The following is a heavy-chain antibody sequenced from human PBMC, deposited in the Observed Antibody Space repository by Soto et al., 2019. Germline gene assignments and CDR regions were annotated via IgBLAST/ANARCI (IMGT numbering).Heavy chain of an antibody. D-gene: IGHD2-15*01. CDR3: ARGPYCSGGSCYPNYWYFDL. CDR2: ISSSSSYI. J-gene: IGHJ2*01. CDR1: GFTFSSYS. V-gene: IGHV3-21*01. Sequence: EVQLVESEGGLVKPGGSLRLSCAASGFTFSSYSMNWVRQAPGKGLEWVSSISSSSSYIYYADSVKGRFTISRDNAKNSLYLQMNSLRAEDTAVYYCARGPYCSGGSCYPNYWYFDLWGRGTLVTVSS.